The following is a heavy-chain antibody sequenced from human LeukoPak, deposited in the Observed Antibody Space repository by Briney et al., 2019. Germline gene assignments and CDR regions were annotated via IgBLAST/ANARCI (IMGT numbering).Heavy chain of an antibody. CDR1: GFTFSSYA. V-gene: IGHV3-30-3*01. Sequence: GGSLRLSCAASGFTFSSYAMHWVRQAPGKGLEWVAVISYDGSNKYYADSVKGRFTISRDNSKNTLYLQMNSLRAEDTAVYYCARITNSGYYWLFDYWGQGTLVTVSS. CDR2: ISYDGSNK. D-gene: IGHD3-22*01. CDR3: ARITNSGYYWLFDY. J-gene: IGHJ4*02.